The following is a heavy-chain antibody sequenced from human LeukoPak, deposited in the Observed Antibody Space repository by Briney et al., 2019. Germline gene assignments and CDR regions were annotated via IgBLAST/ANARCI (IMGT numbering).Heavy chain of an antibody. CDR3: TRRLYDNTNYHIDY. D-gene: IGHD3-22*01. CDR2: IYYTGGT. V-gene: IGHV4-39*01. CDR1: DGSISSPNYF. Sequence: PSETLSLTCAVSDGSISSPNYFWGWIRQPPGKDLEWIGSIYYTGGTYYNPSLKSRVSISVDTSKNQFSLKLSSVTAADTAIYYCTRRLYDNTNYHIDYWGQGALVTVSS. J-gene: IGHJ4*02.